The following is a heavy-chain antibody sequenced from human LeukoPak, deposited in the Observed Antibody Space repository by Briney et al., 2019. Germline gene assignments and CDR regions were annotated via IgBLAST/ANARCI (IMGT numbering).Heavy chain of an antibody. CDR3: ARARPDGSGGSWPDAFDI. D-gene: IGHD2-15*01. CDR1: GFTFSSYG. J-gene: IGHJ3*02. Sequence: PGGSLRLSCAASGFTFSSYGMHWVRQAPGKGLEWVAVVWYDGSNKYYADSVKGRFTTSRDNSKNTLYLQMNSLRAEDTAMYYCARARPDGSGGSWPDAFDIWGQGTMVTVSS. V-gene: IGHV3-33*01. CDR2: VWYDGSNK.